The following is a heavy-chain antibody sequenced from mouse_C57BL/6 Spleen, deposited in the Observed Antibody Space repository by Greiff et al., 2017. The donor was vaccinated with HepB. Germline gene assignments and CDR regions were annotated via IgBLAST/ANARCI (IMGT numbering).Heavy chain of an antibody. CDR2: INPNNGGT. D-gene: IGHD1-1*01. V-gene: IGHV1-26*01. CDR3: AIEGYYSSSYVENFDY. CDR1: GYTFTDYY. J-gene: IGHJ2*01. Sequence: EVQLQQSGPELVKPGASVKISCKASGYTFTDYYMNWVKQSHGKSLEWIGDINPNNGGTSYNQKFKGKATLTVDKSSSTAYMELRSLTSEDSAVYYCAIEGYYSSSYVENFDYWGQGTTLTVSS.